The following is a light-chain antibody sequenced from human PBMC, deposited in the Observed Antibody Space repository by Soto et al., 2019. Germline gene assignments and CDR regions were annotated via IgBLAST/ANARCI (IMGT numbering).Light chain of an antibody. CDR1: QSLSSW. V-gene: IGKV1-5*03. CDR3: QQYYTSSWT. Sequence: DIQMTQSPSTLSASVGDRVTITCRASQSLSSWLAWYQQKPGKAPKLLLYKASNLQSGVSSRFSCSGSVTEFTLTISSLQPDDFATYYCQQYYTSSWTFGQGTKVEIK. CDR2: KAS. J-gene: IGKJ1*01.